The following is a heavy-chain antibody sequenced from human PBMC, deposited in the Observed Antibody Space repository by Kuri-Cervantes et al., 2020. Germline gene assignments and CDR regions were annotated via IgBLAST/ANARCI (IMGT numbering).Heavy chain of an antibody. CDR2: IYYSGST. D-gene: IGHD6-25*01. J-gene: IGHJ4*02. V-gene: IGHV4-59*12. CDR1: GGSISSYY. Sequence: SETLSLTCTVSGGSISSYYWSWIRQPPGKGLEWIGYIYYSGSTNYNPSLKSRVTISVDTSKNQFSLKLSSVTAADTAVYYCAREGLHLSSGSFDYWGQGTLVTVSS. CDR3: AREGLHLSSGSFDY.